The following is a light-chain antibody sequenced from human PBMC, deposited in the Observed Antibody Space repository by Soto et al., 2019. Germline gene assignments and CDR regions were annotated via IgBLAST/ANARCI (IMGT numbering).Light chain of an antibody. CDR1: QSIDRY. V-gene: IGKV1-39*01. Sequence: DIQMTQSPSSLSASIGDRVTITCRANQSIDRYLNWYQQKLGKAPELLVYGASSLQSGVPSRFSGSGSGTDFTLTISSLQPEDFATYYCQQSFSPFVVTFGGGTKVDIK. J-gene: IGKJ4*01. CDR3: QQSFSPFVVT. CDR2: GAS.